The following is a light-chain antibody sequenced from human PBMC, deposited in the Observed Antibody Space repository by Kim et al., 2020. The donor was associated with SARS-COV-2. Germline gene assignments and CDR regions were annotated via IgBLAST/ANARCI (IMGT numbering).Light chain of an antibody. V-gene: IGLV2-23*02. CDR3: CSYGGSTTHV. CDR2: DVS. Sequence: QSALTQPASVSGSPGQSITISCTGTSSDVGGYDLVSWYQHHPGKAPKLMIYDVSKRPSGVSNRFSGSKSDNTASLTISGLQAEDEADYYCCSYGGSTTHVFGTGTKVTVL. CDR1: SSDVGGYDL. J-gene: IGLJ1*01.